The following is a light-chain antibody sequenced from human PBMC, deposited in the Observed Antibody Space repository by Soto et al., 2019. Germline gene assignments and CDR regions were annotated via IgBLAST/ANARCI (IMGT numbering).Light chain of an antibody. CDR3: QQYNNWHPWT. V-gene: IGKV3-15*01. J-gene: IGKJ1*01. CDR1: QSISSN. Sequence: EIVMTQSPATLSVSPGERATLSCRASQSISSNLAWYQQKPGQAPRLLIYGASTRATGIPARFSGSGSGTELTLTISSLQSEHFAVYYCQQYNNWHPWTFGQGTKVEIK. CDR2: GAS.